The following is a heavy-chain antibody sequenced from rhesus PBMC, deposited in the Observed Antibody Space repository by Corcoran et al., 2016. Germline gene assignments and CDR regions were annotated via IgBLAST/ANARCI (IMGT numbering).Heavy chain of an antibody. Sequence: EVQLVQSGAEVKRPGESLKISCKTSGYSFTSYWISWVRPMPGKSLEWMGAIYPSESYTRYSPACQGHVTISADKSISTTYLQWSSLKASDSATYYCAKEISGGSCNYGGWFWYFDLWGPGTPITISS. V-gene: IGHV5-2*01. J-gene: IGHJ2*01. CDR3: AKEISGGSCNYGGWFWYFDL. CDR1: GYSFTSYW. CDR2: IYPSESYT. D-gene: IGHD1-1-1*01.